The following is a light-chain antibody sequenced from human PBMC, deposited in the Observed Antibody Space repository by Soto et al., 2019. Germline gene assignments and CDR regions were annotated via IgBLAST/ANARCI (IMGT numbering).Light chain of an antibody. V-gene: IGKV1-27*01. CDR3: QSYDTAPTLT. CDR2: GAS. CDR1: QDISNF. J-gene: IGKJ1*01. Sequence: DIQMTQSPSSLSASVGDRVTIACRASQDISNFLAWFQQKPGKVPKLLMYGASTLQSGVPARFSGSGSGTDFTLTISSLQPEAVAISYCQSYDTAPTLTFGPGTKVEI.